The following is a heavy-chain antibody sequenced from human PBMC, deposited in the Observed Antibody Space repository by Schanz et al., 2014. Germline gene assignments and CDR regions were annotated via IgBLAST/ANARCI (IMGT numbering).Heavy chain of an antibody. CDR1: GFTFSSYG. CDR3: ARVALPGYSSPRDAFDI. J-gene: IGHJ3*02. Sequence: EVQLLESGGGVVQPGRSLRLSCAASGFTFSSYGMHWVRQAPGKGLEWVSYVSRSTPDIYYADSVRGRFTISRDNAKNSLYLQMNGLRAEDTAVYYCARVALPGYSSPRDAFDIWGQGTMVTVSS. CDR2: VSRSTPDI. D-gene: IGHD5-18*01. V-gene: IGHV3-21*01.